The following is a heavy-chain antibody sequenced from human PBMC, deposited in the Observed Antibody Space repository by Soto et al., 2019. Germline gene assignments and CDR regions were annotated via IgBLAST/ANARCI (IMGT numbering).Heavy chain of an antibody. D-gene: IGHD3-22*01. V-gene: IGHV4-39*02. CDR1: GGSVSSSSYY. CDR3: ARIDSSGGLDS. Sequence: QLQLQESGPGLVEPSETLSLTCIVSGGSVSSSSYYWGWIRQPPGKGLEWIGSVYYRGRTYYSPSFESXXTXSXDMSKNHFSLNLSSVTAADTAVYYCARIDSSGGLDSWGQGILVTVSS. J-gene: IGHJ1*01. CDR2: VYYRGRT.